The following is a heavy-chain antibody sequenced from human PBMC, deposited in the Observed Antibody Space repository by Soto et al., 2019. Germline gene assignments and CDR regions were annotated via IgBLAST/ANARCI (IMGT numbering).Heavy chain of an antibody. V-gene: IGHV4-31*03. CDR2: IYYSGST. J-gene: IGHJ6*04. CDR3: ARDEGICSSTSCYAPVGGLDV. Sequence: SETLSLTCTVSGGSISSGGYYWSWIRQHPGKGLEWIGYIYYSGSTYYNPSLKSRVTISVDTSKNQFSLKLSSVTAADTAVYYCARDEGICSSTSCYAPVGGLDVWGKGTTVTVSS. CDR1: GGSISSGGYY. D-gene: IGHD2-2*01.